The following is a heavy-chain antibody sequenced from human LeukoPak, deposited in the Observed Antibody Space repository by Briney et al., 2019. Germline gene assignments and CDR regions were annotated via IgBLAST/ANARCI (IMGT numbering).Heavy chain of an antibody. CDR2: INPKSGGT. D-gene: IGHD3-10*01. Sequence: ASVKVSCKASGYTFTGYYIHWVRQAPGQGLEWMGWINPKSGGTNYAQKFQGRVTMTRDTSISTAYMELSRLRSDDTAVYYCARSGAYYYYYMDVWGKGTTVTVSS. J-gene: IGHJ6*03. CDR1: GYTFTGYY. CDR3: ARSGAYYYYYMDV. V-gene: IGHV1-2*02.